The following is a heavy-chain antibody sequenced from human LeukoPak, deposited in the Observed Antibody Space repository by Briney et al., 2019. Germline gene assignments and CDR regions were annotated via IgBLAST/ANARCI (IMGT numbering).Heavy chain of an antibody. Sequence: SETLSLTCTVSGGSISSYYWSWIRQPPGKGLEWFGYIYYSGSTNYNPSLKSRVTISVDTSKNQFSLKLSSVTAADTAVYYCARGLTYYYDSEPHFDYWGQGTLITVSS. J-gene: IGHJ4*02. CDR3: ARGLTYYYDSEPHFDY. V-gene: IGHV4-59*01. D-gene: IGHD3-22*01. CDR1: GGSISSYY. CDR2: IYYSGST.